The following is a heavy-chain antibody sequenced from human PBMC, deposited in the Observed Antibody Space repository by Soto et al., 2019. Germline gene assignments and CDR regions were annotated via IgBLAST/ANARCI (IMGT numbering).Heavy chain of an antibody. D-gene: IGHD2-21*01. V-gene: IGHV3-23*01. CDR1: GFVFSDYA. J-gene: IGHJ4*02. Sequence: RSLRLSCVASGFVFSDYAMSWVRQAPGKGLEWVSAISAGSVDTYYADSVKGRFTVSRANSKNTLYLQMNSLRAEDTAIYYCANVPIWCGGSSCYTEGFDSWGQGTLVTVSS. CDR3: ANVPIWCGGSSCYTEGFDS. CDR2: ISAGSVDT.